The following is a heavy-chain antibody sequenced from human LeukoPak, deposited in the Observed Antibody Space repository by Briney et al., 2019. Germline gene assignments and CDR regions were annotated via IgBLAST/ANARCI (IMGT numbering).Heavy chain of an antibody. CDR1: GGSFSGYY. CDR2: INHSGST. CDR3: ANLLPAAPTNDRYYFDY. D-gene: IGHD2-2*01. Sequence: SETLSLTCAVYGGSFSGYYWSWIRQPPGKGLEWIGEINHSGSTNYNPSLKSRVTISVDTSKNQFSLKLSSVTAADTAVYYCANLLPAAPTNDRYYFDYWGQGTLVTVSS. V-gene: IGHV4-34*01. J-gene: IGHJ4*02.